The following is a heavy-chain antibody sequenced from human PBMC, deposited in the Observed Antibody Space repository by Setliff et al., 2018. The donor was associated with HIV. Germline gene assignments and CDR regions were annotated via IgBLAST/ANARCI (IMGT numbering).Heavy chain of an antibody. V-gene: IGHV3-30*04. D-gene: IGHD1-26*01. CDR2: ISYGGGLK. CDR1: GFAFNAYT. Sequence: PGGSLRLSCAASGFAFNAYTMVWVRQAPGKGLEWVAVISYGGGLKLYADSVKGRFTISRDFSDNTLYLQMSSLRAEDTAVYYCARDPLVGAPDYFDYWGQGTLVTVSS. CDR3: ARDPLVGAPDYFDY. J-gene: IGHJ4*02.